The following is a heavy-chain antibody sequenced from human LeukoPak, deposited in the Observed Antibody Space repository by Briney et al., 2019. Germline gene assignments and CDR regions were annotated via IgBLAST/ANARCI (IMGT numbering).Heavy chain of an antibody. CDR3: AKTRGQRDY. V-gene: IGHV3-30*02. CDR2: LRYDGSYK. D-gene: IGHD3-10*01. Sequence: GGSLRLSCAASGFTFSNYGMHWVRQAPGKGLEWVAFLRYDGSYKLYADSVKGRFTISRDNSKNTLYLQMNSLRAEDTAVYYCAKTRGQRDYWGQGTLVTVSS. J-gene: IGHJ4*02. CDR1: GFTFSNYG.